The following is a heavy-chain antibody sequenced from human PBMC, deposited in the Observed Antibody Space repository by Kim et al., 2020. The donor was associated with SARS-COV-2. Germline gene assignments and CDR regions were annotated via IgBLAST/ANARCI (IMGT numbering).Heavy chain of an antibody. D-gene: IGHD6-13*01. J-gene: IGHJ4*02. Sequence: GGSLRLSCAASGFTFSSYGMHWVRQAPGKGLEWVAVIWYDGSNKYYADSVKGRFTISRDNSKNTLYLQMNSLRAEDTAVYYCARSRPRQQLAPLDYWGQGTLVTVAS. V-gene: IGHV3-33*01. CDR2: IWYDGSNK. CDR1: GFTFSSYG. CDR3: ARSRPRQQLAPLDY.